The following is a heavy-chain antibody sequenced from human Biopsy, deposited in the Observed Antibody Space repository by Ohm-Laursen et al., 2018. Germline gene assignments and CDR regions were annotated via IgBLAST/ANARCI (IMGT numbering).Heavy chain of an antibody. V-gene: IGHV4-59*01. CDR1: GDSISSYY. CDR2: VYYTGST. CDR3: AKDRGYYSDRTVPGYFDL. Sequence: GTLPLTCAVSGDSISSYYWSWIRQPPGKGLQWIGYVYYTGSTDYNPSLQSRVTISVDTSKNHFSLRLRSVTPADTAIYYCAKDRGYYSDRTVPGYFDLWGRGTLVTVSS. D-gene: IGHD3-22*01. J-gene: IGHJ2*01.